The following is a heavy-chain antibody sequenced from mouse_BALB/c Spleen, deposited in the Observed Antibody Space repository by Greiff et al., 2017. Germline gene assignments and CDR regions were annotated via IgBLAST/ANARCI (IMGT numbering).Heavy chain of an antibody. J-gene: IGHJ1*01. D-gene: IGHD1-2*01. V-gene: IGHV6-3*01. CDR3: TAHYYGYDWYFDV. CDR2: IRLKSDNYAT. CDR1: GFTFSSYW. Sequence: EVHLVESGGGLVQPGGSMKLSCVASGFTFSSYWMSWVRQSPEKGLEWVAEIRLKSDNYATHYAESVKGKFTISRDDSKSRLYLQMNSLRAEDTGIYYCTAHYYGYDWYFDVWGAGTTVTVSS.